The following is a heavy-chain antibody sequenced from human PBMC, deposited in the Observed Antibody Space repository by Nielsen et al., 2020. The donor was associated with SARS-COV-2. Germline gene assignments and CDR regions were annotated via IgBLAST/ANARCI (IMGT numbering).Heavy chain of an antibody. J-gene: IGHJ4*02. CDR2: IYYSGST. Sequence: RQAPGKGLEWIGYIYYSGSTYYNPSLKSRVTISVDTSKNQFSLKLSSVTAADTAVYYCARVRFLEWFDYWGQGTLVTVSS. CDR3: ARVRFLEWFDY. D-gene: IGHD3-3*01. V-gene: IGHV4-30-2*04.